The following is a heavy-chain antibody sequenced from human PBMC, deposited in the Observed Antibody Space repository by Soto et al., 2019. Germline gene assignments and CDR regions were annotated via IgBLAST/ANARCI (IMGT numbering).Heavy chain of an antibody. CDR3: AHRLGPEDAFDI. CDR2: IYWDDDK. CDR1: GFSLSTSGVG. Sequence: QITLKESGPTLVKPTQTLTLTCTCSGFSLSTSGVGVGWIRQPPGKALEWLALIYWDDDKRYSPSLKGRLTITKDTSKNPVVRTMTNMDPVDTATYYCAHRLGPEDAFDIWGQGTMVTVSS. V-gene: IGHV2-5*02. J-gene: IGHJ3*02.